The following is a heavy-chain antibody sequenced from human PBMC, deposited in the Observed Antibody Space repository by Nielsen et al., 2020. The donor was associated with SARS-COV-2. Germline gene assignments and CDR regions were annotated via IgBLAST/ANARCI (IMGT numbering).Heavy chain of an antibody. D-gene: IGHD6-6*01. V-gene: IGHV4-31*03. J-gene: IGHJ4*02. CDR2: IYYSGST. CDR1: GGPISSGGYY. Sequence: SETLSLTCTLSGGPISSGGYYWSWIRQHPGKGLEWIGYIYYSGSTYYNPSLKSRVTISVDTSKNQFSLKLSSVTAADTAVYYCARDGSQYSSSGHTIDYWGQGTLVTVSS. CDR3: ARDGSQYSSSGHTIDY.